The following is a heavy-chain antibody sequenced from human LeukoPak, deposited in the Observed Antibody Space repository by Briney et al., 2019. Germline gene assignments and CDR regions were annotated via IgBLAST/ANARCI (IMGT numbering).Heavy chain of an antibody. CDR3: ARREYYDFWSGYGSDAFDI. Sequence: GESLKISCKGSGYSFTSYWIGWVRQMPGKGLEWMGIIYPGDSDTRYSPSFQGQVTISADKSISTAYLQWSSLKASDTAMYYCARREYYDFWSGYGSDAFDIWGQGTMVTVSS. D-gene: IGHD3-3*01. CDR2: IYPGDSDT. CDR1: GYSFTSYW. V-gene: IGHV5-51*01. J-gene: IGHJ3*02.